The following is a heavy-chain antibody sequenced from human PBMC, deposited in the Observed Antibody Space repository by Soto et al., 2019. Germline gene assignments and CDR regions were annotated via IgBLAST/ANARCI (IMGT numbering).Heavy chain of an antibody. J-gene: IGHJ5*02. Sequence: PGGSLRLSCAASGFTFSSYSMNWVRQARGKGLEWFSYISSSSSTIYYAASVKGRFTISRDNAKNSLYLQMNSLRAEDTAVYYCARDGGYCSGGSCYLDWFDPWRHGTLVTVSS. CDR2: ISSSSSTI. CDR3: ARDGGYCSGGSCYLDWFDP. D-gene: IGHD2-15*01. V-gene: IGHV3-48*01. CDR1: GFTFSSYS.